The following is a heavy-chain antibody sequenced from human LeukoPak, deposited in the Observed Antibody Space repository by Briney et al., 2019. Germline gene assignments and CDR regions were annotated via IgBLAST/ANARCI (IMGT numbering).Heavy chain of an antibody. Sequence: SETLSLTCAVSGGSVSSDNWWSWVRQPPGKGLEWIGEIHHSGNTNYSPSLKSRVTISLDKSRNLFSLKLNSVTAADTAVYYCAKAGVWLPAVWGQGTLVTVSS. J-gene: IGHJ4*02. V-gene: IGHV4-4*02. D-gene: IGHD3-9*01. CDR2: IHHSGNT. CDR3: AKAGVWLPAV. CDR1: GGSVSSDNW.